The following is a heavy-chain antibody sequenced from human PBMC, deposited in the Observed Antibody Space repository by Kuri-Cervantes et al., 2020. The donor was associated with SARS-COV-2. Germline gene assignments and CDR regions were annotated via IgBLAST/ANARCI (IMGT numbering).Heavy chain of an antibody. V-gene: IGHV3-21*04. J-gene: IGHJ4*02. Sequence: GGSLRLSCAASGFTFSSYSMNWVHQAPGKGLEWVSSISSSSSYIYYADSVKGRFTISRDNAKNTLYLQMNSLRAEDTAVYYCAKAGKKEGYCSSTSCYLDSDYWGQGTLVTVSS. D-gene: IGHD2-2*01. CDR2: ISSSSSYI. CDR3: AKAGKKEGYCSSTSCYLDSDY. CDR1: GFTFSSYS.